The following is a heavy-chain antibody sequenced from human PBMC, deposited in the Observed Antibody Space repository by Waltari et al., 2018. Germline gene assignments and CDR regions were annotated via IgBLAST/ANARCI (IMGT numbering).Heavy chain of an antibody. CDR1: GFTFSSYA. D-gene: IGHD6-19*01. Sequence: QVQLVESGGGVVQPGRSLRISCAASGFTFSSYAMHWVRKAPGKGLEWVAVISYDGSNKYYADSVKGRFTISRDNSKNTLYLQMNSLRAEDTAVYYCAREKWLVRGLFDYWGQGTLVTVSS. CDR3: AREKWLVRGLFDY. CDR2: ISYDGSNK. V-gene: IGHV3-30-3*01. J-gene: IGHJ4*02.